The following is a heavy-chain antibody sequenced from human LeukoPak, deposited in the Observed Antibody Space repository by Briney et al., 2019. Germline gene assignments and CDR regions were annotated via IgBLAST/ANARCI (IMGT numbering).Heavy chain of an antibody. CDR1: GGSFSGYY. J-gene: IGHJ6*03. CDR3: ARRWEYQILMDV. CDR2: INHSGST. D-gene: IGHD2-2*01. Sequence: SETLSLTCAVYGGSFSGYYWSWIRQPPGKGLEWIGEINHSGSTNYNPSLKSRVTISVDTSKNQFSLKLSSVTAADTAVYYCARRWEYQILMDVWGKGTTVTISS. V-gene: IGHV4-34*01.